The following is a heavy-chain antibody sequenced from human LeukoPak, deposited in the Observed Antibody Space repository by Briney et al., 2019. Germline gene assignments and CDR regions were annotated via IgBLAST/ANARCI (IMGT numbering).Heavy chain of an antibody. CDR2: TYYRSKWYN. D-gene: IGHD3-10*01. V-gene: IGHV6-1*01. Sequence: PSQTLSLTCAISGDSVSSNSAAWNWIRQSPSRGLEWLGRTYYRSKWYNDYAVSVKSRITINPDTSKNQFSLQLSSVTAADTAVYYCARVRLWFGELLPPKSYYMDVWGKGTTVTVSS. CDR1: GDSVSSNSAA. CDR3: ARVRLWFGELLPPKSYYMDV. J-gene: IGHJ6*03.